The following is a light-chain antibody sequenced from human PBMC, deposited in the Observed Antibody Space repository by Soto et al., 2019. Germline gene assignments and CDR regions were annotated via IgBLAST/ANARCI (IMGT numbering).Light chain of an antibody. Sequence: EIVLTQSPGTLSLSPGERATLSCRASQSVPSNFLAWYQQKPGQAPILVIYGVSRRASGIPDRFSGSGSGTDFTLTISRLEPDDSAVYYCQQYDSSRTFGQGTKVEIK. J-gene: IGKJ1*01. CDR2: GVS. CDR3: QQYDSSRT. CDR1: QSVPSNF. V-gene: IGKV3-20*01.